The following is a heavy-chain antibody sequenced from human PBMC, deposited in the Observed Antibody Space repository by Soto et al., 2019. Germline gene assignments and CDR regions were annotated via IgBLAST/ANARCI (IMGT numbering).Heavy chain of an antibody. J-gene: IGHJ4*02. CDR1: GGSISSSSYY. V-gene: IGHV4-39*01. CDR3: ARHPLADDILTGYFDY. CDR2: IYYSGST. Sequence: QLQLQESGPGLVKPSETLSLTCTVSGGSISSSSYYWGWIRQPPGKGLEWIGSIYYSGSTYNNPSLKSRVTISVDTSKNQFYLKLSSVTAADTAVYYCARHPLADDILTGYFDYWGQGTLVTVSS. D-gene: IGHD3-9*01.